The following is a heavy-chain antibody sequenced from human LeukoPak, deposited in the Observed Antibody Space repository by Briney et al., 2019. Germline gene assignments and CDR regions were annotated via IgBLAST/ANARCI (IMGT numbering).Heavy chain of an antibody. D-gene: IGHD6-19*01. CDR1: VFTFNSYA. Sequence: GGSLRLSCAASVFTFNSYAMSWVRQAPGKGLEWVTAIRGSGGGTYYADSVKGRFTISRDNSKNTLYLQMNSMRDEDTALYYCAKAGTGVVGYFDYWGQGTLVTVSS. V-gene: IGHV3-23*01. CDR2: IRGSGGGT. J-gene: IGHJ4*02. CDR3: AKAGTGVVGYFDY.